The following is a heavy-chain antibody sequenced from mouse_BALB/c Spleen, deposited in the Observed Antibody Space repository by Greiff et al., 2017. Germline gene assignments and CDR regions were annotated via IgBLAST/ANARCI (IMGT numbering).Heavy chain of an antibody. Sequence: DVKLVESGGGLVQPSGSLKLTCAASGFSFNTYSTNRVRQALGKGLEWVARIRSKSNNYATYNAESVKDSITISREDSQSMHYLQMNNLKTEDTAMYYDVRQGNDFDYWGQGTTLTVSS. CDR1: GFSFNTYS. D-gene: IGHD2-1*01. CDR2: IRSKSNNYAT. V-gene: IGHV10-1*02. J-gene: IGHJ2*01. CDR3: VRQGNDFDY.